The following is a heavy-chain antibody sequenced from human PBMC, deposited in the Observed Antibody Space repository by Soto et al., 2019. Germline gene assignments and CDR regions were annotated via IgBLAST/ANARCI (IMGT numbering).Heavy chain of an antibody. CDR2: ISGSGGST. Sequence: GGCLRLSCAASGFTFNSYAMGGVRQATGKGLEWVSAISGSGGSTYYADSVKVRFRISRENSKNTLYLQINSLRAGDRGFFYCGSSYSSSGGHYAGMAVGVQGTTVTVSS. CDR3: GSSYSSSGGHYAGMAV. V-gene: IGHV3-23*01. D-gene: IGHD6-13*01. J-gene: IGHJ6*02. CDR1: GFTFNSYA.